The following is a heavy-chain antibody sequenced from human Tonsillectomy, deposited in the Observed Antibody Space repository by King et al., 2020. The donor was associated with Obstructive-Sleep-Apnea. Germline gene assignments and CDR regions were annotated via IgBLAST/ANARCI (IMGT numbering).Heavy chain of an antibody. Sequence: VQLVESGGGLVQPGRSLRLSCTTSGFAFVDYAMDWFRQAPGKGLEWIGFIRSEGYGGATEYGASVKGRFIISRDDSKGTAHLQMNSLKTEDTAIYYCTKEDRGSGRGYFGLWGRGTLVTVSS. V-gene: IGHV3-49*03. CDR3: TKEDRGSGRGYFGL. D-gene: IGHD3-10*01. J-gene: IGHJ2*01. CDR2: IRSEGYGGAT. CDR1: GFAFVDYA.